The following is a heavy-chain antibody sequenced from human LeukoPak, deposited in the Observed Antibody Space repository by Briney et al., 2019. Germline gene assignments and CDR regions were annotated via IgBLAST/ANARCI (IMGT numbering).Heavy chain of an antibody. CDR1: GGSISSYY. CDR3: ARDGGSYHFDY. D-gene: IGHD1-26*01. V-gene: IGHV4-59*12. CDR2: IYYSGST. J-gene: IGHJ4*02. Sequence: SSETLSLTCTVSGGSISSYYWSWIRQPPGKGLEWIGYIYYSGSTNYNPSLKSRVTISVDTSKNQFSLKLSSVTAADTAVYYCARDGGSYHFDYWGQGTLVTVSS.